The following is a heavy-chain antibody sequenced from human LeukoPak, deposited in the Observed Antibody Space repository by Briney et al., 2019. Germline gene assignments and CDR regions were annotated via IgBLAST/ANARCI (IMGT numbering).Heavy chain of an antibody. CDR2: IKEDGSDK. Sequence: GGSLRLSCIASGFTFSNYWMSWVRQAPGKRLEWVASIKEDGSDKYYVDSVKGRFTISRDNTKNSLFVQMSSLRAEDTAVYYCAKSMSGYSYGTIDYWGQGTLVTVSS. J-gene: IGHJ4*02. CDR1: GFTFSNYW. V-gene: IGHV3-7*03. CDR3: AKSMSGYSYGTIDY. D-gene: IGHD5-18*01.